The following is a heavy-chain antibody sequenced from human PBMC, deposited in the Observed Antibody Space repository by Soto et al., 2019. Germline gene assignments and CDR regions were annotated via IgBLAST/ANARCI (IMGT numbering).Heavy chain of an antibody. Sequence: SETLSLTCTVSGGSISSYYWSWIRQPPGKGLEWIGYIYYSGSTNYNPSLKSRVTISVDTSKNQFSLKLSSVTAADTAVYYCASTPGRFWGGYSYDYYYYGMDVWGQGTTVTVSS. J-gene: IGHJ6*02. CDR3: ASTPGRFWGGYSYDYYYYGMDV. CDR1: GGSISSYY. CDR2: IYYSGST. V-gene: IGHV4-59*12. D-gene: IGHD3-3*01.